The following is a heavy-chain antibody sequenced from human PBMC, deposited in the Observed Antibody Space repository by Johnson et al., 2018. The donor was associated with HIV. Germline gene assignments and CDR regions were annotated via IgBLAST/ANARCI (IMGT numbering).Heavy chain of an antibody. CDR3: AKNFRGGIVATGDAFDA. J-gene: IGHJ3*01. D-gene: IGHD6-13*01. Sequence: QVRLVESGGGVVQPGRSLRLSCAASGFTFSSYGIYWVRQAPGKGLEWVTVISYDGSTKYYADSVKGRFTISRDNSKNTVYLQMNSLRAEDTAMYYCAKNFRGGIVATGDAFDAWGQGTMVTVSA. CDR1: GFTFSSYG. V-gene: IGHV3-30*18. CDR2: ISYDGSTK.